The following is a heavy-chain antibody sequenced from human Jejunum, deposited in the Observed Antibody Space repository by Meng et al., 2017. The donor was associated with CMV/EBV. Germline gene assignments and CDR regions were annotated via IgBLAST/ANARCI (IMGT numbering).Heavy chain of an antibody. CDR1: GFTFSSSA. CDR3: ANSPRDY. Sequence: SCAASGFTFSSSAMTWVRQAPGKGLEGVSAISYSGGSTYYADSVKGRFTISRDNSKNTLYLQMNSLTAEDTAVYYCANSPRDYWGQGTRVTVSS. V-gene: IGHV3-23*01. J-gene: IGHJ4*02. CDR2: ISYSGGST.